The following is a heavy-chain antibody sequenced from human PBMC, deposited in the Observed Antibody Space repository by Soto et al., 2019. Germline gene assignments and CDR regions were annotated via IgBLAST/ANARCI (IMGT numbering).Heavy chain of an antibody. CDR3: ARDWAPICLASAGGFDY. CDR2: IWYDGSTK. D-gene: IGHD2-15*01. Sequence: QVRLVESGGGVVQPGGSLRLSCAASGSTFSSYGMNWVRQAPGKGLEWVAVIWYDGSTKYYGDSVKGRFTISRDNSKNTVYLQMNSPRAEDTAVYYCARDWAPICLASAGGFDYWGQGTLVTVSS. V-gene: IGHV3-33*01. J-gene: IGHJ4*02. CDR1: GSTFSSYG.